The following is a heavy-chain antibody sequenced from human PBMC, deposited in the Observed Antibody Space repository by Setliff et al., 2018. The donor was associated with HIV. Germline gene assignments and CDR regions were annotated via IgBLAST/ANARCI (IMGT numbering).Heavy chain of an antibody. CDR1: GGSITSYY. D-gene: IGHD3-3*01. J-gene: IGHJ4*02. V-gene: IGHV4-4*07. CDR2: IYISGST. Sequence: PSETLSLTCTVSGGSITSYYWSWIRQPAGKGLEWFGRIYISGSTNYNPSFESRVTMSIDTSKNQFSLKLSSVTAADTAVYYCARDDRSGYSFDHWGQGTLVTVSS. CDR3: ARDDRSGYSFDH.